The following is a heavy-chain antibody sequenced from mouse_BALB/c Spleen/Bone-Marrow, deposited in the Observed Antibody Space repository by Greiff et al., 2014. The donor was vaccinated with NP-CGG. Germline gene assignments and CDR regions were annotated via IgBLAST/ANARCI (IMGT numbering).Heavy chain of an antibody. CDR1: GFAFSDTW. V-gene: IGHV6-6*01. Sequence: VQLKESGGGLVQPGGSMKLSCAASGFAFSDTWLDWVRQSPEKGPEWAAEIRTKADDHATYYAESVKGRFTISRDDSISRVYLQMNSLRAEDTGIYYCTPHPFDYWGQGTTLTVSS. CDR2: IRTKADDHAT. J-gene: IGHJ2*01. CDR3: TPHPFDY.